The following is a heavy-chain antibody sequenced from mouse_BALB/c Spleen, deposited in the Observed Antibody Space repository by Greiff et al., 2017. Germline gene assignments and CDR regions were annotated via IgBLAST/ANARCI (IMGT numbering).Heavy chain of an antibody. V-gene: IGHV5-17*02. D-gene: IGHD2-4*01. CDR3: ARSLYDYVDAMDY. CDR2: ISSGSSTI. CDR1: GFTFSSFG. Sequence: EVKLQESGGGLVQPGGSRKLSCAASGFTFSSFGMHWVRQAPEKGLEWVAYISSGSSTIYYADTVKGRFTISRDKPKNTLFLQMTSLRSEDTAMYYCARSLYDYVDAMDYWGQGTSVTVSS. J-gene: IGHJ4*01.